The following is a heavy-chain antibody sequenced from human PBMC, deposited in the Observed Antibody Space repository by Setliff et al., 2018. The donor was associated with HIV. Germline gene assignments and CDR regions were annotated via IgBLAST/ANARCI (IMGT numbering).Heavy chain of an antibody. J-gene: IGHJ3*02. CDR3: TRDLNLPGGEDFDT. D-gene: IGHD2-2*01. Sequence: ETLSLTCNVSGASISNYYWTWIRQSPGKRLEWVSSLSGDSNHIYYADSVKGRFTISRDNAKNSLYLQMNSLRAEDTAMYYCTRDLNLPGGEDFDTWGQGTMVTVSS. CDR1: GASISNYY. CDR2: LSGDSNHI. V-gene: IGHV3-21*01.